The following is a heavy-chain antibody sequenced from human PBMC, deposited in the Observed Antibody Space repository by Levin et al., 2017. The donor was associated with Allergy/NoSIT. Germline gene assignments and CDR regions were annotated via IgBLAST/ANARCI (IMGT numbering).Heavy chain of an antibody. V-gene: IGHV4-39*07. CDR1: GGSISGSAYS. J-gene: IGHJ4*02. Sequence: SETLSLTCTVSGGSISGSAYSWGWIRQPPGKGLEWVGTISYTGSASYYPSLKSRVTISVDTSKTQVSLKLRSVTAADPALYYCVRELRLGELSFSDYWGQGTLVTVSS. D-gene: IGHD3-16*02. CDR2: ISYTGSA. CDR3: VRELRLGELSFSDY.